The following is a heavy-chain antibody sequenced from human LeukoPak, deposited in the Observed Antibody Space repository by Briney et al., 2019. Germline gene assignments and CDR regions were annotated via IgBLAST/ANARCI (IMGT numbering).Heavy chain of an antibody. CDR3: ARVGLGSYSYGPFDY. CDR1: GGSFSGYY. J-gene: IGHJ4*02. V-gene: IGHV4-34*01. D-gene: IGHD5-18*01. CDR2: INHSGST. Sequence: PSETLSLTCAVYGGSFSGYYWSWIRQPPGKGLEWIGEINHSGSTNYNPSLKSRVTISVDTSKNQFSLKLSSVTAADTAVYYCARVGLGSYSYGPFDYWGQGTLVTVSS.